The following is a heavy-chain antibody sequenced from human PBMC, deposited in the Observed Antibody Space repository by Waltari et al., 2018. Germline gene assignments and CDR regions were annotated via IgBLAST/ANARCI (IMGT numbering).Heavy chain of an antibody. CDR3: ARGSGWVFDY. J-gene: IGHJ4*02. Sequence: EVQLVESWGGLVQPGGSLSLSWAASGFTFINNWMAWVRQAPGKGLEWVAIIKGDGSERHYVDSVKGRFTISRDNPKNSQYLQMNSLRADDTAVYYCARGSGWVFDYWGQGTVVTVSS. D-gene: IGHD6-19*01. CDR2: IKGDGSER. V-gene: IGHV3-7*03. CDR1: GFTFINNW.